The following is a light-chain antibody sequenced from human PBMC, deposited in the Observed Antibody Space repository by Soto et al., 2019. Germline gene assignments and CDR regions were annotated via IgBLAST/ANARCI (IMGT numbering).Light chain of an antibody. CDR1: QSVSYY. CDR2: DAS. J-gene: IGKJ1*01. Sequence: EIVLTQSPGTLSLSPGESATLSCRASQSVSYYLAWYQQKPGQAPRLLIYDASSRATGVPDRFSGSGSGTDFTLTISRLEPEDFAVYYCQQYGSSGTFGQGTKVDIK. V-gene: IGKV3-20*01. CDR3: QQYGSSGT.